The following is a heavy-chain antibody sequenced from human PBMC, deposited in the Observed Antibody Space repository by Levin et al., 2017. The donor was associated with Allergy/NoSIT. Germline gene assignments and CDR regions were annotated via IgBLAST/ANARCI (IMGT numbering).Heavy chain of an antibody. V-gene: IGHV4-34*01. CDR1: GGSFSGYY. CDR2: INHSGST. J-gene: IGHJ2*01. D-gene: IGHD3-9*01. Sequence: SQTLSLTCAVYGGSFSGYYWSWIRQPPGKGLEWIGEINHSGSTNYNPSLKSRVTISVDTSKNQFSLKLSSVTAADTAVYYCARGLEGNDILTGYRYWYFDRWGRGTLVTVSS. CDR3: ARGLEGNDILTGYRYWYFDR.